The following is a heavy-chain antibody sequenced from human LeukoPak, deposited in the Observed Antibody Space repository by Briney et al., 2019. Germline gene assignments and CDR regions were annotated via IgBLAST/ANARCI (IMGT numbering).Heavy chain of an antibody. V-gene: IGHV4-39*07. CDR1: GGSIITSDYY. D-gene: IGHD2-2*01. J-gene: IGHJ4*02. Sequence: SETLSLTCTVSGGSIITSDYYWGWVRQPPGKGLEWLGSIYYSGITYYNPSLKSRVTISVDTSKNQFSLEPSSVTAADTAVYYCARDPLVAPAASYFDWWGQGTLVTVSS. CDR2: IYYSGIT. CDR3: ARDPLVAPAASYFDW.